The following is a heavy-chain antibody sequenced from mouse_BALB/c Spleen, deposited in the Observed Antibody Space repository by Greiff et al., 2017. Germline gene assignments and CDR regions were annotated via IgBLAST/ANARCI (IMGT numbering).Heavy chain of an antibody. J-gene: IGHJ2*01. Sequence: VHVKQSGPSLVKPSQTLSLTCSVTGDSITSGYWNWIRKFPGNKLEYMGYISYSGSTYYNPSLKSRISITRDTSKNQYYLQLNSVTTEDTATYYGARCAFDGEYFDYWGQGTTLTVSS. CDR1: GDSITSGY. CDR3: ARCAFDGEYFDY. V-gene: IGHV3-8*02. CDR2: ISYSGST.